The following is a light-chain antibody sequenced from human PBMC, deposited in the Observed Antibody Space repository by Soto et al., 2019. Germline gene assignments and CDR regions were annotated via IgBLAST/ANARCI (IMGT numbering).Light chain of an antibody. J-gene: IGKJ2*02. Sequence: EIVMTQSPATLSVSPGERATLSCRASQSVSRNLAWYQQKPGQAPRLLIYGASVRTTGIPARFSGSGSGTEFTLTIRSLQSEDFTVYYCQQYNNWPGTFGQGTKLEIK. CDR1: QSVSRN. V-gene: IGKV3-15*01. CDR2: GAS. CDR3: QQYNNWPGT.